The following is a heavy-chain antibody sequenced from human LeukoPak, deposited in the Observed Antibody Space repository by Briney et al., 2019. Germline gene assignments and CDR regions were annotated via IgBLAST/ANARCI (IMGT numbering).Heavy chain of an antibody. CDR3: ARVTFNYFGSGDAFDI. V-gene: IGHV3-66*01. Sequence: GGSLRLSCAASGFTVSSNYMSWVRQAPGKGLEWVSIICSDGSTYYADSVKGRFTISRDNSKNTLYLQMNSLRAEDTAVYYCARVTFNYFGSGDAFDIWGQGTMVTVSS. CDR2: ICSDGST. J-gene: IGHJ3*02. D-gene: IGHD3-10*01. CDR1: GFTVSSNY.